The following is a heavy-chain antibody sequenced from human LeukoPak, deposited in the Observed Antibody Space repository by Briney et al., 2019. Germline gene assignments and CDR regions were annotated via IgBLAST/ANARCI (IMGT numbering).Heavy chain of an antibody. CDR2: IYYTGST. D-gene: IGHD2-21*01. V-gene: IGHV4-31*03. J-gene: IGHJ3*02. CDR3: ARVPSVIDAFDI. Sequence: SQTLSLTCTVSGGSISSGGYYWSWIRRHPGKGLEWIAYIYYTGSTYYNPSLKSRLTISVDRSKNQFSLRLSSMTAADTAVYYCARVPSVIDAFDIWGQGTMVTVSS. CDR1: GGSISSGGYY.